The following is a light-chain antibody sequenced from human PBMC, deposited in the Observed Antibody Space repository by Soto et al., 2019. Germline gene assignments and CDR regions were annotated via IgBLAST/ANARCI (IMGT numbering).Light chain of an antibody. Sequence: QSVLTQPASVSGSPGQSITISCTGTSSDVRGYNYVSWYQQHPGKAPKLMIYEVSNRPSGVSHRFSGSKSGNTASLTISGLQAEDEADYYCSSYASSSTSFGTGTKVTAL. J-gene: IGLJ1*01. CDR2: EVS. V-gene: IGLV2-14*03. CDR1: SSDVRGYNY. CDR3: SSYASSSTS.